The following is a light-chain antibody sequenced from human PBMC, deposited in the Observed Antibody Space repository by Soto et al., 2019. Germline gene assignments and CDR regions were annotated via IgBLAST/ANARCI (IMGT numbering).Light chain of an antibody. CDR1: QSILYSSNNKNY. Sequence: DIVMTQSPDSLAVSLGERATINCKSSQSILYSSNNKNYLTWYQQKPGQPPKLLIYWASTRESGVPDRFSGSGSGTDFTLTIRSLQPEDVAVYYCQQYYSLPFTFGPGIKVDIK. CDR2: WAS. V-gene: IGKV4-1*01. CDR3: QQYYSLPFT. J-gene: IGKJ3*01.